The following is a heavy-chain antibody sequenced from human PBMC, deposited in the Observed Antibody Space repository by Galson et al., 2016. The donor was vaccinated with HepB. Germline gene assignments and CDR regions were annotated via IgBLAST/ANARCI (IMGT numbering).Heavy chain of an antibody. CDR1: GFTFSPYW. CDR2: IHIDGSAK. D-gene: IGHD3-10*01. Sequence: SLRLSCAASGFTFSPYWMHWLRQVPRNGLVWVARIHIDGSAKNYADSVKGRFTASRDNAQNTLFLQMDSLRDDDTAVYYCAREEITVVGGVITPRFDSWGQGTLVTVSS. V-gene: IGHV3-74*01. CDR3: AREEITVVGGVITPRFDS. J-gene: IGHJ5*01.